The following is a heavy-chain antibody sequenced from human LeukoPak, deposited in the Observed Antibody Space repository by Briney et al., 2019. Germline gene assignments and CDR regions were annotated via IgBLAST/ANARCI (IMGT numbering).Heavy chain of an antibody. D-gene: IGHD3-10*01. CDR3: ARMLWFGGRYFDY. J-gene: IGHJ4*02. CDR2: IYSGGST. CDR1: GFTVSSNY. Sequence: GGSLRLSCAAAGFTVSSNYMSWVRQAPGKGLEWVSVIYSGGSTYYADSVKGRFTISRDNSKNTLYLQMNSLRAEDTAVYYCARMLWFGGRYFDYWGQGTLVTVSS. V-gene: IGHV3-53*01.